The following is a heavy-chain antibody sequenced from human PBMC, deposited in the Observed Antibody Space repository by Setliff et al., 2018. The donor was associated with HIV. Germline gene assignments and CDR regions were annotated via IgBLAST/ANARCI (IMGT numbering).Heavy chain of an antibody. D-gene: IGHD3-9*01. CDR1: GYTFIDYF. V-gene: IGHV1-2*02. CDR2: ISPNNGDT. J-gene: IGHJ3*01. CDR3: ATDAYHDFLTDPTPGAFDF. Sequence: ASVKVSCKASGYTFIDYFMHWVRQAPGQGLEWMGWISPNNGDTNIPQRFRGRVTMTEDTGIGTAYMELSSLRSEDTAVYYCATDAYHDFLTDPTPGAFDFWGQGTVVTVSS.